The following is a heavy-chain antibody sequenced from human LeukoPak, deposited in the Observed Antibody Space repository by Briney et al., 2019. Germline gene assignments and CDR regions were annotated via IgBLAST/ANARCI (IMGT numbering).Heavy chain of an antibody. CDR1: GFTFSSYS. V-gene: IGHV3-21*01. J-gene: IGHJ4*02. Sequence: GGSLRLSCAASGFTFSSYSMNWVRQAPGKGLEWVSSISSSSSYIYCADSVKGRFTISRDNAKNSLYLQMNSLRAEDTAVYYCARDPPRGQLALSFDYWGQGTLVTVSS. CDR2: ISSSSSYI. D-gene: IGHD6-6*01. CDR3: ARDPPRGQLALSFDY.